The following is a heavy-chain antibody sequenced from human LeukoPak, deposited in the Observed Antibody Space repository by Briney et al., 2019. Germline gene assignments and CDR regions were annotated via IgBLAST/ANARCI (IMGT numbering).Heavy chain of an antibody. CDR1: GFTFSDYY. D-gene: IGHD3-22*01. V-gene: IGHV3-11*04. Sequence: GGSLRLSCAASGFTFSDYYMSWIRQAPGKGLEWVSYISSSGSTIYYADSVKGRFTISRDNSKNTLYLQMNSLRAEDTAVYYCARAYYDSSGYYFFDYWGQGTLVTVSS. CDR3: ARAYYDSSGYYFFDY. CDR2: ISSSGSTI. J-gene: IGHJ4*02.